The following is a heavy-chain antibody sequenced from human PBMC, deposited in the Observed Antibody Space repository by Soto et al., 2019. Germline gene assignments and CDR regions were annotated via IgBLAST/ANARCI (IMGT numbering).Heavy chain of an antibody. D-gene: IGHD2-2*01. CDR2: FHYGEST. CDR1: GGSISSGPYS. Sequence: SETLSLTCTVSGGSISSGPYSWGWIRQPPGEGLEWIATFHYGESTHYNPSLESRVTVSVDTSQNHFSLKVSSVTVADTAVYYCARLGGFCSSTNCYGYYAMDVWGQGTTVT. CDR3: ARLGGFCSSTNCYGYYAMDV. J-gene: IGHJ6*02. V-gene: IGHV4-39*02.